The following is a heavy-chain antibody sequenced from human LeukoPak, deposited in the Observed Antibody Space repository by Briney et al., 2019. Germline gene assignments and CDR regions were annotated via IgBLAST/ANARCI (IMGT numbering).Heavy chain of an antibody. V-gene: IGHV3-23*01. Sequence: GGSLRLSCAASGFTFSSYAMSWVRQAPGKGLEWASAISGSGGSTYYADSVKGRFTISRDNSKNTLYLQMNSLRAEDTAVYYCAKDGAAAGTRFCDYWGQGTLVTVSS. CDR1: GFTFSSYA. CDR2: ISGSGGST. J-gene: IGHJ4*02. D-gene: IGHD6-13*01. CDR3: AKDGAAAGTRFCDY.